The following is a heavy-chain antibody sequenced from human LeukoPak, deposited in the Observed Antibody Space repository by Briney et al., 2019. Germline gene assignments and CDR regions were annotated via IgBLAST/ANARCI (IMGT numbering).Heavy chain of an antibody. Sequence: GGSLRLSCAASGFTFSSYSMNWVRQAPGKGLEWVSYISSDSTTIYYAASVKGRFTISRDNAKNSLYLQMNSLRDEDTAVYYCGRGRAYWGQGTLVSVSS. J-gene: IGHJ4*02. CDR3: GRGRAY. CDR2: ISSDSTTI. CDR1: GFTFSSYS. V-gene: IGHV3-48*02.